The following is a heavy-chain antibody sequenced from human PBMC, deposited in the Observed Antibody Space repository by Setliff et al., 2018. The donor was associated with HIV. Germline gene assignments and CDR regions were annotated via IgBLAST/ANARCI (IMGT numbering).Heavy chain of an antibody. V-gene: IGHV3-30*02. CDR1: GFTFSSYG. CDR3: AKAGRAARPDAFDI. CDR2: IRYDGSNK. J-gene: IGHJ3*02. D-gene: IGHD6-6*01. Sequence: GGPLRLSCAASGFTFSSYGMHWVRQAPGKGLEWVAFIRYDGSNKYYADSVKGRFTISRDNSKNTLYLQMNSLRAEDTAVYYCAKAGRAARPDAFDIWGQGTMVTVSS.